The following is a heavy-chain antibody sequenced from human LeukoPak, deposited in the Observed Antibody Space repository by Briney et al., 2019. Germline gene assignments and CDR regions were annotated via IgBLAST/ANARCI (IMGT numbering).Heavy chain of an antibody. V-gene: IGHV3-74*01. CDR1: GFSFSGHW. CDR2: ISPTGSTT. J-gene: IGHJ5*02. CDR3: AKDRSYYDSSGYYPNWFDP. D-gene: IGHD3-22*01. Sequence: GGSLRLSCTASGFSFSGHWMHWARQLPGKGLVWVSRISPTGSTTSYADSVKGRFTISRDNSKNTLYLQMNSLRAEDTAVYYCAKDRSYYDSSGYYPNWFDPWGQGTLVTVSS.